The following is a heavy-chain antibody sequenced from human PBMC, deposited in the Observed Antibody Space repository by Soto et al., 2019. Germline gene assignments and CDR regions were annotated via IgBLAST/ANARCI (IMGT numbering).Heavy chain of an antibody. CDR1: GYTFTSYY. CDR2: INPSGGST. D-gene: IGHD2-15*01. CDR3: ARVAVPSSYCSGGSCYSGWFDP. J-gene: IGHJ5*02. Sequence: ASVKVSCKASGYTFTSYYMHWVRQAPGQGLEWMGIINPSGGSTSYAQKFQGRVTMTRDTSTSTVYMELSSLRSEDTAVYYCARVAVPSSYCSGGSCYSGWFDPWGQGTLVTVSS. V-gene: IGHV1-46*01.